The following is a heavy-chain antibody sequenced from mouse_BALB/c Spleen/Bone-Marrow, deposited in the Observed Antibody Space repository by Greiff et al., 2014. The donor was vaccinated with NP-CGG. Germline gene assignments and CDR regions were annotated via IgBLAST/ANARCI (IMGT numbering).Heavy chain of an antibody. Sequence: QVQLQQSGAELVRPGTSVKVSCKASGYAFTNYLIEWVKQRPGQGLEWIGGSNPGSGGTNYNEKFKGKATLTADKSSSTAYMQLSSLTSDDSAVYFCAREAGRGFAYWGQGTLVTVSA. CDR2: SNPGSGGT. J-gene: IGHJ3*01. D-gene: IGHD6-1*01. V-gene: IGHV1-54*01. CDR1: GYAFTNYL. CDR3: AREAGRGFAY.